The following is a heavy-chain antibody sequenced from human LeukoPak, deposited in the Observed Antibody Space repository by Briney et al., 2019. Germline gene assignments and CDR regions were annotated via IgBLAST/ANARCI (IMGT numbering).Heavy chain of an antibody. CDR1: GVSMSAYQ. Sequence: PSEPLSLTCTASGVSMSAYQWSWVRQSPEKGLEWIGCINTKGETSYNPSLKSRVTTSVDTSKSQFSLRLTSVTAADTAVYYCATSNDAKIAPFDHWGQGAPVTVSS. J-gene: IGHJ4*02. V-gene: IGHV4-4*09. CDR2: INTKGET. CDR3: ATSNDAKIAPFDH. D-gene: IGHD2-21*01.